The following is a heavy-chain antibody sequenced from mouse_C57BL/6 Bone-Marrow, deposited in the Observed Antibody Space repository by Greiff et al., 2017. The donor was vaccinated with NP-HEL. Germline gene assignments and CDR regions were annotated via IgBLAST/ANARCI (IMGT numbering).Heavy chain of an antibody. D-gene: IGHD1-1*02. CDR1: GFTFSSYA. V-gene: IGHV5-4*01. CDR2: ISDGGSYT. Sequence: EVKLVESGGGLVKPGGSLKLSCAASGFTFSSYAMSWVRQTPEKRLEWVATISDGGSYTYYTDNVKGRFTISRDNAKNNLYLQMSHLKTEDTAMYYCARDRVGGYSFDYWGQGTTLTVSS. J-gene: IGHJ2*01. CDR3: ARDRVGGYSFDY.